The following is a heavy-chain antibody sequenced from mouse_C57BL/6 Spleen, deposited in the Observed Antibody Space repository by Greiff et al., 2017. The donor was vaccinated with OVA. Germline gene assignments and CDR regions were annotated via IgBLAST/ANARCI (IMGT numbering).Heavy chain of an antibody. V-gene: IGHV1-55*01. CDR3: AREGRLRRGAMDY. D-gene: IGHD2-4*01. J-gene: IGHJ4*01. Sequence: QVQLQQPGAELVKPGASVKLSCKASGYTFTSYWITWVKQRPGQGLEWIGEIYPGSGSTNYNEKFKSKATLTVDTSSSTAYMQLSSLTSEDSAVYYCAREGRLRRGAMDYWGQGTSVTVSS. CDR1: GYTFTSYW. CDR2: IYPGSGST.